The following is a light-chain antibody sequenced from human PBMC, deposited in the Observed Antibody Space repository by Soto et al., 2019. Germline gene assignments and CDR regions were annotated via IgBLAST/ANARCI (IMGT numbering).Light chain of an antibody. CDR2: GNS. V-gene: IGLV1-40*01. CDR3: QSYDSSVSGSI. Sequence: QSVLTQPPSVSGAPGQRVTISCTGSSSNIGAGYHVHWYQQLPGTAPKLLIYGNSNRPSGVPDRFSGSKSGTSASLAITGLQDEDDADDYCQSYDSSVSGSIFGGGTKLTVL. CDR1: SSNIGAGYH. J-gene: IGLJ2*01.